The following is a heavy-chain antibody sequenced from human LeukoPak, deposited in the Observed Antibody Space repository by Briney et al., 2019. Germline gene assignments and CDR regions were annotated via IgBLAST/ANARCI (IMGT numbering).Heavy chain of an antibody. CDR2: IKQDGSEK. D-gene: IGHD3-10*01. CDR3: AKVAERDYYGSGSYSPYYYYYMDV. CDR1: GFTFSSYW. Sequence: GGSLRLSCAASGFTFSSYWMSWVRQAPGKGLEWVANIKQDGSEKYYVDSVKGRFTISRDNAKNSLYLQMNSLRAEDTAVYYCAKVAERDYYGSGSYSPYYYYYMDVWGKGTTVTVSS. V-gene: IGHV3-7*01. J-gene: IGHJ6*03.